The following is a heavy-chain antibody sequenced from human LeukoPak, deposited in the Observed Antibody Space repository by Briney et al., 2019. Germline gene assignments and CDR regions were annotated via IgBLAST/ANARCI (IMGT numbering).Heavy chain of an antibody. J-gene: IGHJ6*02. CDR1: GFTFDNYA. CDR3: AKDGYYYGMDV. V-gene: IGHV3-9*01. Sequence: GGSLRLSCAASGFTFDNYAMHWVRQAPGKGLEWVSGISWNSGTIAYADSVKGRFTISRDNAKNSLYLQMNSLRPEDTALYYCAKDGYYYGMDVWGQGTTVTVSS. CDR2: ISWNSGTI.